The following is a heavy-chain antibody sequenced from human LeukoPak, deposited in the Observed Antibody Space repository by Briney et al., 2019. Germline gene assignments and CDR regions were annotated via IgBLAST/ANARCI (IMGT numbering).Heavy chain of an antibody. CDR3: ARSLRVSGDFDY. CDR1: TGAFDNYA. J-gene: IGHJ4*02. V-gene: IGHV1-69*01. Sequence: SVKVSCKFSTGAFDNYAVNWVRQAPGQGLEWMGAIIPIFETTNYAPKFQGRITITADGSTGTAYMDLSNLRSEDTAIYYCARSLRVSGDFDYWGQGTQVIAS. CDR2: IIPIFETT. D-gene: IGHD2-8*01.